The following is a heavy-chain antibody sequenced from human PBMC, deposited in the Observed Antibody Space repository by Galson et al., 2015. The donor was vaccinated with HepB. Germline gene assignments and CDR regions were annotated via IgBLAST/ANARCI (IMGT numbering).Heavy chain of an antibody. Sequence: SLRLSCAASGFTFSSYGMHWVRQAPGKGLEWVAVISYDGSNKYYVDSVKGRFTISRDNSKSTLYLQMNSLRAEDTAVYYCAKALNDYGDYVGYWGQGTLVTVSS. J-gene: IGHJ4*02. CDR3: AKALNDYGDYVGY. V-gene: IGHV3-30*18. CDR1: GFTFSSYG. CDR2: ISYDGSNK. D-gene: IGHD4-17*01.